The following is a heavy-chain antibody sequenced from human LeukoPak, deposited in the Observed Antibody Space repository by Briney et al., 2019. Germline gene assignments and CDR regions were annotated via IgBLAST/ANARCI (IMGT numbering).Heavy chain of an antibody. CDR3: AKESLTTTTFDS. J-gene: IGHJ4*02. CDR1: GFTFSTYA. V-gene: IGHV3-23*01. D-gene: IGHD4-11*01. Sequence: GGSLRLSCAASGFTFSTYAMSWVRQAPGKGLEWVSLISGSGGSTYYADSVKGRFTISRDNGKNTLSLQMNSLRAEDTALYYCAKESLTTTTFDSWGRGTLVTVSS. CDR2: ISGSGGST.